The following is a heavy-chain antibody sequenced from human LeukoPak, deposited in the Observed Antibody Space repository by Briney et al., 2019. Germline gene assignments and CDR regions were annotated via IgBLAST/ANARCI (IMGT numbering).Heavy chain of an antibody. D-gene: IGHD3-10*01. Sequence: SETLSLTCTVSGGSISSYYWSWIRQPPGKGLEWIGYMYYSGSTNYNPSLKSRVTISVDTSKNQFSLKLSSVTAADTAVYYCARHRLATGSGTYYYYYYGMDVWGQGTTVTASS. J-gene: IGHJ6*02. CDR1: GGSISSYY. CDR2: MYYSGST. CDR3: ARHRLATGSGTYYYYYYGMDV. V-gene: IGHV4-59*08.